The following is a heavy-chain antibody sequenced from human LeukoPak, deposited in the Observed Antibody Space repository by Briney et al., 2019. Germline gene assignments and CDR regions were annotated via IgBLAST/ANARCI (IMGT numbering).Heavy chain of an antibody. CDR2: IYYSGST. J-gene: IGHJ4*02. CDR3: ASPKRGYSGYDTSLYYFDY. V-gene: IGHV4-39*01. CDR1: GGSISSSSYY. D-gene: IGHD5-12*01. Sequence: SETLSLTCTVSGGSISSSSYYWGWIRQPPGKGLEWIGSIYYSGSTYYNPSLKSRVTIAVDTSKNQFSLKLSSVTAADTAVYYCASPKRGYSGYDTSLYYFDYWGQGTLVTVSS.